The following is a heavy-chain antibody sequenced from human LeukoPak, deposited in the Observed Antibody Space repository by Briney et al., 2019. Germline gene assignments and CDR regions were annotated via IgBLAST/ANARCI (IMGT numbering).Heavy chain of an antibody. CDR3: AKVHYDSRGYDDFQH. CDR1: GFTFSSYG. D-gene: IGHD3-22*01. J-gene: IGHJ1*01. CDR2: ISFDGSTK. Sequence: PGGSLRLSCAASGFTFSSYGMHWVRQAPGKGLEWVAVISFDGSTKYYADSVRGRFTVSRDNSKNTLYLQMSSLRTEDTAVYYCAKVHYDSRGYDDFQHWGQGTLVTISS. V-gene: IGHV3-30*18.